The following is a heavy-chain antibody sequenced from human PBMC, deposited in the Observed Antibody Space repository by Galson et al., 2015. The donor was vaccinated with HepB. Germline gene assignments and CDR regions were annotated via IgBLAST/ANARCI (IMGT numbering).Heavy chain of an antibody. D-gene: IGHD3-22*01. V-gene: IGHV3-23*01. Sequence: SLRLSCAASGFTFSSYTMGWVRQAPGKGLEWVSGIKGGGDTYYADSVKGRFSISRDNSKNTLYLQMSSLRAEDTAVYHCAKTDSIYIRRPFDLWGQGTMVTVSS. CDR2: IKGGGDT. CDR3: AKTDSIYIRRPFDL. CDR1: GFTFSSYT. J-gene: IGHJ3*01.